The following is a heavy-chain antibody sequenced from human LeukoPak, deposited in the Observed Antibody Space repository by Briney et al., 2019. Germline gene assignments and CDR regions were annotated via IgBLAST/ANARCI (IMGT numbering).Heavy chain of an antibody. CDR1: GITFSTYS. CDR2: ISSSSSYI. CDR3: ARSPQLDY. J-gene: IGHJ4*02. V-gene: IGHV3-21*01. Sequence: GGSLRLSCAASGITFSTYSMNWVRQAPGKGLEWVSYISSSSSYIYYADSVKGRFTISRDNAKNSLYLQMNSLRAEDTAVYYCARSPQLDYWGQGTLVTVSS.